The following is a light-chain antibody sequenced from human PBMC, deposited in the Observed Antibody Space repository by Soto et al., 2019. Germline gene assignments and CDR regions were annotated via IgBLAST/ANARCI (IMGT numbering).Light chain of an antibody. CDR1: SSNIGNNY. Sequence: QSVLTQPPSVSAAPGQKVTISCSGSSSNIGNNYVSWYQQLPGTAPKLLIYDNNKRRSGIPDRFSGSKSGTSATLGITGLQTGDEADYYCGTWDSSLSAYVFGTGTKVTVL. CDR2: DNN. V-gene: IGLV1-51*01. J-gene: IGLJ1*01. CDR3: GTWDSSLSAYV.